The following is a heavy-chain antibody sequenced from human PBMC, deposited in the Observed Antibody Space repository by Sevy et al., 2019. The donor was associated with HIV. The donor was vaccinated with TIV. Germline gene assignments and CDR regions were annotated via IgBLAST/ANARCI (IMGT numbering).Heavy chain of an antibody. V-gene: IGHV3-21*04. D-gene: IGHD3-3*01. CDR3: ARDLTVFGVVSGIDY. CDR1: GFTFRTYS. CDR2: ISDESRYI. J-gene: IGHJ4*02. Sequence: GGFLRLSCAASGFTFRTYSMNWVRQAPGKGLEWVSSISDESRYIYYSDSVKGRFTISRANAKSFLFPQMNNLRVEDPAMYSCARDLTVFGVVSGIDYWGQGNLVTVSS.